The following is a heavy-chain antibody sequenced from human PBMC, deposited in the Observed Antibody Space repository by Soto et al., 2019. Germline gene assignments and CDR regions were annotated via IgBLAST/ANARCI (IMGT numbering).Heavy chain of an antibody. CDR2: IWYDGSNK. V-gene: IGHV3-33*01. D-gene: IGHD3-16*01. Sequence: QVQLVESGGGVVQPGRSLRLSCAASGFTFSSYGMHWVRQAPGKGLEWVAVIWYDGSNKYYADSVKGRFTISRDNSKNTLYLQMNSLRAEDTAVYYCARAGGAYRYWGQGTLDTVSS. CDR1: GFTFSSYG. J-gene: IGHJ4*02. CDR3: ARAGGAYRY.